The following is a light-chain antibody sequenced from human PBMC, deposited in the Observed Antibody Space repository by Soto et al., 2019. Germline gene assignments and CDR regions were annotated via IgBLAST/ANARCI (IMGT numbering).Light chain of an antibody. V-gene: IGLV2-23*02. Sequence: QSALTQPASVSGSPGQSITIPCTGTSGDVGSYNLVSWYQQHPGKAPKLLIYEVTERPSGVSNRFSGSKSGNXASLTISGXQPDDEADYXCCSYAGNSEVFGTGTKVTVL. J-gene: IGLJ1*01. CDR3: CSYAGNSEV. CDR2: EVT. CDR1: SGDVGSYNL.